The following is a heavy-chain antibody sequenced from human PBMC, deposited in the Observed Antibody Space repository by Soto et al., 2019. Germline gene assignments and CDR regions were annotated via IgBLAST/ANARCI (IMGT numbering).Heavy chain of an antibody. CDR3: ARMGLHLGELSRNWFDP. Sequence: SETLSLTCPVSGGSISSYDWSWIRQPPGKGLEWIGYIYYSGSTHYNPSLKSRVTISLDTSNNHFPLKLSSVTAADTAVYYCARMGLHLGELSRNWFDPWGQGTLVTVSS. D-gene: IGHD3-16*02. V-gene: IGHV4-59*12. CDR1: GGSISSYD. CDR2: IYYSGST. J-gene: IGHJ5*02.